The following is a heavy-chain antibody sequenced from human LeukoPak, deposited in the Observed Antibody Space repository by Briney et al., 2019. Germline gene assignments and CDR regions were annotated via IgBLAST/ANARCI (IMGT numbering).Heavy chain of an antibody. V-gene: IGHV3-74*01. CDR2: ISTDGSQT. CDR3: ARGLDWFDP. J-gene: IGHJ5*02. D-gene: IGHD3/OR15-3a*01. CDR1: GFTFSNYW. Sequence: GGSLRLSCEASGFTFSNYWMHWVRQPPGKGLMWVSQISTDGSQTFYADSVKGRFTISRDNAQNTLFLQMDSLRPEDTAVYYCARGLDWFDPWGQGTLVTVSS.